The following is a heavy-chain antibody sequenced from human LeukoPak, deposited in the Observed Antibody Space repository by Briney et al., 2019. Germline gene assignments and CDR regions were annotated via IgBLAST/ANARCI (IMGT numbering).Heavy chain of an antibody. Sequence: GGSLRLSCAASGFTFSSYEMNWVRQAPGKGLEWVSYISSSGSTIYYADSVKGRFTISRDNAKNSLYLQMNSLRAEDTAVYYCARSEVYSSGWGFDYWGQGTLVTVSS. CDR3: ARSEVYSSGWGFDY. V-gene: IGHV3-48*03. J-gene: IGHJ4*02. D-gene: IGHD6-19*01. CDR1: GFTFSSYE. CDR2: ISSSGSTI.